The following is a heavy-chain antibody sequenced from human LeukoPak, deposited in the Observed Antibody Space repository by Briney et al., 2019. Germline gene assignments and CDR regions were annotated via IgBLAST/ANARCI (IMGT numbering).Heavy chain of an antibody. CDR3: ARDGGIVGATLYYFDY. CDR2: INPNSGGT. V-gene: IGHV1-2*06. J-gene: IGHJ4*02. CDR1: GYTFTGYY. Sequence: GASVKVSCKASGYTFTGYYMHWVRQAPGQGLEWMGRINPNSGGTNYAQKFQGRVTMTRDTSTSTAYMELSRLRSDDTAVYYCARDGGIVGATLYYFDYWGQGTLVTVSS. D-gene: IGHD1-26*01.